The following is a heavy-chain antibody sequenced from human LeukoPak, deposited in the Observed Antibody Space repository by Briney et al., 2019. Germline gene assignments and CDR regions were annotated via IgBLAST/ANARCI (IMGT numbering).Heavy chain of an antibody. CDR3: ARRVYDAEGYYFDY. D-gene: IGHD3-10*01. V-gene: IGHV5-51*01. CDR1: GYSFTRYW. J-gene: IGHJ4*02. CDR2: IYSGDSDT. Sequence: GESLKISCKASGYSFTRYWIGWVRQMPGKGLEWMGIIYSGDSDTRYSPSFQGQVTISADKSTSTAYLQWGSLKASDTAMYYCARRVYDAEGYYFDYWGQGTLVTVSS.